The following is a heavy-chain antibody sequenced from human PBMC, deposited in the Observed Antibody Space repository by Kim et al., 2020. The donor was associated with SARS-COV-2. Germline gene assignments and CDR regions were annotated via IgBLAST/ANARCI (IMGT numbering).Heavy chain of an antibody. V-gene: IGHV3-21*01. J-gene: IGHJ6*02. Sequence: GGSLRLSCAASGFTFSSYSMNWVRQAPGKGLEWVSSISSSSSYIYYADSVKGRFTIFRDNAKNSLYLQMNSLRAEDTAVYYCARWNTMIVVVTHYGMDVWGQGTTVTVSS. CDR1: GFTFSSYS. CDR2: ISSSSSYI. D-gene: IGHD3-22*01. CDR3: ARWNTMIVVVTHYGMDV.